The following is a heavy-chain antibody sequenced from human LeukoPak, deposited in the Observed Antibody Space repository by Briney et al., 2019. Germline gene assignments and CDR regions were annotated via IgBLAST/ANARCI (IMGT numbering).Heavy chain of an antibody. J-gene: IGHJ3*02. CDR1: GFTFSSYV. CDR3: ARGLRDTDTFDI. CDR2: IWYDGSNK. Sequence: GGSLRLSCAASGFTFSSYVMHWVRQAPGKGLEWVAVIWYDGSNKYYADSVKGRFTISRDNSKNTVYLQMNSLRAEDTAVYYCARGLRDTDTFDIWGQGTMVTVSS. V-gene: IGHV3-33*08.